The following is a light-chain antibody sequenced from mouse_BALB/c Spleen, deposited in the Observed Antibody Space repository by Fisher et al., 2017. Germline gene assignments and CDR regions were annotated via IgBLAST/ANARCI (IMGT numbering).Light chain of an antibody. CDR3: QQRSSYPYT. V-gene: IGKV4-57-1*01. Sequence: DIVLTQSTAIMSASPGEKVTMTCRASSSVSSSYLHWYQQKSSTSPKLWIYSTSNLASGVPARFSGSGSGTSYSLTISRMEAEDAATYYCQQRSSYPYTFGGGTKLEIK. J-gene: IGKJ2*01. CDR1: SSVSSSY. CDR2: STS.